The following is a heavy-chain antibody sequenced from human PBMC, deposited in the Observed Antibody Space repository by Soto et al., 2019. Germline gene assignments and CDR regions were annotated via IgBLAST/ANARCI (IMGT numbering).Heavy chain of an antibody. Sequence: QVQLVQSGAEVKKPGASVKVSCKASGYTFTRYGISWVRQAPGQGLEWIGWVSAYDGNSKNTQKLQGKVIITTDTSTTTAYMERRSLRSGDTAVYYCAIGWVSCESGSGYYYGLDFVGQGTTVTVSA. CDR1: GYTFTRYG. CDR2: VSAYDGNS. J-gene: IGHJ6*01. V-gene: IGHV1-18*01. CDR3: AIGWVSCESGSGYYYGLDF. D-gene: IGHD3-10*01.